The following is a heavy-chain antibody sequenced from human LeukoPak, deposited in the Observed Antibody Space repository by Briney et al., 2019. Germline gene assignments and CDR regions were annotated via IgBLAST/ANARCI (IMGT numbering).Heavy chain of an antibody. Sequence: NPGGSLRLSCAASGFTFSSYSMNWVRQAPGKGLEWVSAISSSSSYIYYADSVKGRFTISRDNAKNSLYLQMNSLRAEDTAVYYCARDYYDSSGYYHAGGFDYWGQGTLVTVSS. CDR3: ARDYYDSSGYYHAGGFDY. CDR2: ISSSSSYI. D-gene: IGHD3-22*01. CDR1: GFTFSSYS. V-gene: IGHV3-21*01. J-gene: IGHJ4*02.